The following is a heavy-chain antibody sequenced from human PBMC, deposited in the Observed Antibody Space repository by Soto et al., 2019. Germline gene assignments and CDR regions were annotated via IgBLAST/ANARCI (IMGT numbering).Heavy chain of an antibody. J-gene: IGHJ4*02. D-gene: IGHD3-9*01. CDR1: GYIFSNYF. V-gene: IGHV1-46*01. Sequence: GASVKVSCKASGYIFSNYFMHWVRQAPGQGLEWVGMVNPDGGRPSYPQKFLGRVTMTRDTSTNTLYLELYSLRSEDTAVYYCAREALTGYRDFDYWGQGTLVTVS. CDR3: AREALTGYRDFDY. CDR2: VNPDGGRP.